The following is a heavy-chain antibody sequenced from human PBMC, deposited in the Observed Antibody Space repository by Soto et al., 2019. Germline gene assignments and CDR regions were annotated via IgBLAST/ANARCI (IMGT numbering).Heavy chain of an antibody. V-gene: IGHV3-33*01. J-gene: IGHJ6*02. CDR1: GFTFSNYG. CDR3: GRVDRYYGMDV. CDR2: IWYDGRSK. Sequence: QVQLVESGGGVVQPGRSLRLSCAASGFTFSNYGLHWVRQAPGKGLEWVADIWYDGRSKNYVDSVKGRFTISRDNSKNTLYLEMNSLRAEDSAVYYCGRVDRYYGMDVWGQGNTVTVSS.